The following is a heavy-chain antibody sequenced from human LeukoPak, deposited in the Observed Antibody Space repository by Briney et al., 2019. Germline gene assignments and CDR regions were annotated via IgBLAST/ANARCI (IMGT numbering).Heavy chain of an antibody. CDR1: GGSISSYY. CDR3: ARSSYGHGFDY. J-gene: IGHJ4*02. Sequence: ETLSLTCTVSGGSISSYYWSWIRQPPGKGLEWIGYIYYSGSTNYNPSLKSRVTISVDTSKNQFSLKLSSVTAADTAVYYCARSSYGHGFDYWGRGTLVTVSS. CDR2: IYYSGST. D-gene: IGHD5-18*01. V-gene: IGHV4-59*01.